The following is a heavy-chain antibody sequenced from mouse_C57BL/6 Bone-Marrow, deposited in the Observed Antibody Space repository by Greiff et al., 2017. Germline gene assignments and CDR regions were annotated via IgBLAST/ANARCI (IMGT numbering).Heavy chain of an antibody. CDR2: ISDGGSYT. J-gene: IGHJ1*03. CDR1: GFTFSSYA. D-gene: IGHD2-2*01. Sequence: DVKLVESGGGLVKPGGSLKFSCAASGFTFSSYAMSWVRQTPEKRLEWVATISDGGSYTYYPDNVKGRFTISRDNAKNNLYLQMSQLKSEDTAMSYCARDGEVRTGWYFDVWGTGTTVTVSS. V-gene: IGHV5-4*01. CDR3: ARDGEVRTGWYFDV.